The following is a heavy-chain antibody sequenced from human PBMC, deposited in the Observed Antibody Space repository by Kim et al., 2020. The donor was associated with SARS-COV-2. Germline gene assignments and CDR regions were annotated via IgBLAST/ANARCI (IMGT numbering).Heavy chain of an antibody. V-gene: IGHV1-69*13. J-gene: IGHJ6*03. CDR3: ARVLTVTPFYYYMDV. CDR1: GGTFSSYA. D-gene: IGHD4-4*01. Sequence: SVKVSCKASGGTFSSYAISWVRQAPGQGLEWMGGIIPIFGTANYAQKFQGRVTITADESTSTAYMELSSLRSEDTAVYYCARVLTVTPFYYYMDVWGKGTTVTVSS. CDR2: IIPIFGTA.